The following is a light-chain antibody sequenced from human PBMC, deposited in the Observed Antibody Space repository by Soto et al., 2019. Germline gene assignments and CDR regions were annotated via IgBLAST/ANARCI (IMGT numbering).Light chain of an antibody. Sequence: DIQMTQSPSTLSASVGDRVTITCRASRRISSWLAWYQQQPGKAPKLLVYDASTLQSVVPSRFSGNGSGTEFTITISRLQPEDLATYCCQQYNGYPWTFGQGTRVGIK. CDR2: DAS. J-gene: IGKJ1*01. CDR1: RRISSW. CDR3: QQYNGYPWT. V-gene: IGKV1-5*01.